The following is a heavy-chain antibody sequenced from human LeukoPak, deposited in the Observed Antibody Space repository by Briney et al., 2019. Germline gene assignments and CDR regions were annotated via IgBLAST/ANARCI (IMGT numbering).Heavy chain of an antibody. V-gene: IGHV1-2*02. Sequence: GASVKVSCKASGYTFTGDFIHWVRQAPGQGLEWMGWINSDSDGTNYARKFQGRVTMTRDTSISTAYMELSSLRSDDTAVFYCARGNIATRRGENWFDPWGQGTLVTVSS. CDR1: GYTFTGDF. D-gene: IGHD6-6*01. J-gene: IGHJ5*02. CDR3: ARGNIATRRGENWFDP. CDR2: INSDSDGT.